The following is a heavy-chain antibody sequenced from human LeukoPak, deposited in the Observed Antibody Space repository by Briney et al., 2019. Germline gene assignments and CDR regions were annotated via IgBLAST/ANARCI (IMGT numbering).Heavy chain of an antibody. Sequence: GGSLRLSCAASGFTVSSNDMSWVRQAPGKGLEWVSVIYSGGSTYYADSVKGRFTISRDNSKNTLYLQMNSLRAEDTAVYYCARLGEWELPPGDYFDYWGQGTLVTVSS. CDR1: GFTVSSND. CDR2: IYSGGST. V-gene: IGHV3-66*04. J-gene: IGHJ4*02. CDR3: ARLGEWELPPGDYFDY. D-gene: IGHD1-26*01.